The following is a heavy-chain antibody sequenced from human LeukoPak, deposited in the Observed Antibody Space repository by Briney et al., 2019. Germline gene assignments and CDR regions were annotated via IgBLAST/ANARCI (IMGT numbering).Heavy chain of an antibody. CDR2: ISAYNGNT. J-gene: IGHJ4*02. CDR1: GFTFSSYA. CDR3: ARVYGRGYSYGSYDY. V-gene: IGHV1-18*01. D-gene: IGHD5-18*01. Sequence: GGSLRLSCAASGFTFSSYAISWVRQAPGQGLEWMGWISAYNGNTNYAQKLQGRVTMTTDTSTSTAYMELRSLRSDDTAVYYCARVYGRGYSYGSYDYWGQGTLVTVSS.